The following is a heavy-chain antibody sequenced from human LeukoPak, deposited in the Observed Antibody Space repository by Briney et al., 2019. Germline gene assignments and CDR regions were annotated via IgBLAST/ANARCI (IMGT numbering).Heavy chain of an antibody. CDR1: GFNVSNNY. J-gene: IGHJ6*02. CDR2: IYSGGST. V-gene: IGHV3-66*01. Sequence: GGSLRLSCVASGFNVSNNYMSWVRQAPGRGLEWVSVIYSGGSTNYADSVKGRFIISRDNSKGTLFLQMNSLRAEDTAVYYCARDKVGYTCGYVRAHYGMDVWGQGTTVIVSS. D-gene: IGHD5-18*01. CDR3: ARDKVGYTCGYVRAHYGMDV.